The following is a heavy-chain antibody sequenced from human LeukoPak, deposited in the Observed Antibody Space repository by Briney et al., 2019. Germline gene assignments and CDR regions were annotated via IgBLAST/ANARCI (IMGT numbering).Heavy chain of an antibody. CDR2: IRSYSSYI. J-gene: IGHJ6*03. CDR3: ARYSEVYYYVDV. D-gene: IGHD2-21*01. Sequence: DPGGSLRLSCAASGFTFDTYNFNWVRQAPGKGLEWVATIRSYSSYIHYADSVKGRFIISRDDAKKSMYLQMNSLRVEDTAVYFCARYSEVYYYVDVWGTGTTVTVSS. CDR1: GFTFDTYN. V-gene: IGHV3-21*01.